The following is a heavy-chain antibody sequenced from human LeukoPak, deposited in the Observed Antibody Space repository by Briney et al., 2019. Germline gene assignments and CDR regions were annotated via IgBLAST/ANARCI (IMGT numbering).Heavy chain of an antibody. J-gene: IGHJ5*02. CDR3: ATDRVRRHDKGFLDWLDP. Sequence: ASVKVSCKVSGYTLTELSMHWVRQAPGKGLEWMGSFDPEEGETIYAQKFRGRVTMTEDTSTDTAYMELSSLRSEDTAVYYCATDRVRRHDKGFLDWLDPWGQGTLVTVSS. D-gene: IGHD3-3*01. CDR1: GYTLTELS. CDR2: FDPEEGET. V-gene: IGHV1-24*01.